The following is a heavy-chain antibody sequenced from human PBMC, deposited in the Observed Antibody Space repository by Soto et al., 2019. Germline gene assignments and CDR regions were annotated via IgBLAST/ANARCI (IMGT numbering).Heavy chain of an antibody. D-gene: IGHD3-9*01. J-gene: IGHJ4*02. CDR3: ARHVYYDVLKTNY. Sequence: ELQLVQSGAEVKKPGESLKISCKGSGYNFANYWIGWVRQMPGKGLEWMGIIYPGNSDTRYSPSFQGQVTISADTSISTAYLEWSSLKASDTTIYYCARHVYYDVLKTNYWGQGTLVTVSS. CDR2: IYPGNSDT. CDR1: GYNFANYW. V-gene: IGHV5-51*01.